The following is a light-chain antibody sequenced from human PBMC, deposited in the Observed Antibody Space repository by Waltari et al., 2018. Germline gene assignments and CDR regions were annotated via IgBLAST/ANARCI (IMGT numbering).Light chain of an antibody. Sequence: QSGLTQPASASGSPGPSITISCTGTSSDVGNYNLVPWYQQHPGKAPKLLIYEVTKRASGTSDRFSASKSGNAASLTISGLQAQEDEADYYCCSYVGLGTYVFGTGTKVTV. CDR3: CSYVGLGTYV. CDR1: SSDVGNYNL. V-gene: IGLV2-23*02. J-gene: IGLJ1*01. CDR2: EVT.